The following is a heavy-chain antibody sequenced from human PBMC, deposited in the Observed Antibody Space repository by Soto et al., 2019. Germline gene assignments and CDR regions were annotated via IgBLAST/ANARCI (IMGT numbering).Heavy chain of an antibody. Sequence: ASVKVSCKASGYTFTGYYIHWVRQAPGQGLEWMGWINPNSGGTNYAQKFQGRVTMTRDTSISTAYMELSRLRSDDTAVYYCAREEATIERGMDVWGQGTTVTVSS. D-gene: IGHD1-26*01. CDR2: INPNSGGT. CDR3: AREEATIERGMDV. V-gene: IGHV1-2*02. CDR1: GYTFTGYY. J-gene: IGHJ6*02.